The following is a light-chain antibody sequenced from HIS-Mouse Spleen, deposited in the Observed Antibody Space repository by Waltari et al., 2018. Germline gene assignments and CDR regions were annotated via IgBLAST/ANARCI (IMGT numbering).Light chain of an antibody. CDR3: YSTDSSGNHRV. J-gene: IGLJ2*01. CDR1: ALPKKY. Sequence: SYELTQPPSDSVSPGQTARITCSGDALPKKYAYWYQQKSGQAPVRVIYEDSTRPTGIPERFSGSSSGTMATLTISGAQVEDEADYYCYSTDSSGNHRVFGGGTKLTVL. V-gene: IGLV3-10*01. CDR2: EDS.